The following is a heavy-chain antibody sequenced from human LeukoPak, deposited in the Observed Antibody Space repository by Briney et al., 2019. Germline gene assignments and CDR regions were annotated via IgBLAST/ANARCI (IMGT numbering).Heavy chain of an antibody. CDR1: GYTFTSYG. Sequence: ASVKVSCKASGYTFTSYGISWVRQAPGQGLEWMGWISAYNGNTNYAQKLQGRVTMTTDTSTSTAYMELRSLRSDDTAVYYCARVPASYYYDSSGLPHDYWGQGTLVTVSS. V-gene: IGHV1-18*01. CDR3: ARVPASYYYDSSGLPHDY. D-gene: IGHD3-22*01. J-gene: IGHJ4*02. CDR2: ISAYNGNT.